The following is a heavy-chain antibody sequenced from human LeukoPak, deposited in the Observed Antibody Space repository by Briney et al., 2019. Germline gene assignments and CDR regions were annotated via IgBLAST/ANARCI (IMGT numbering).Heavy chain of an antibody. D-gene: IGHD3-22*01. V-gene: IGHV4-59*01. J-gene: IGHJ1*01. CDR1: GGSISTYY. CDR2: IFYSGST. Sequence: SETLSLTCTDSGGSISTYYWSWIRQPPGKGLEWIGYIFYSGSTNYNPSLKSRVTISVDTSKNQFSLKLSSVTAADTALYYCARGNSYYDSSGYFPWESFQHWGQGTLVTVSS. CDR3: ARGNSYYDSSGYFPWESFQH.